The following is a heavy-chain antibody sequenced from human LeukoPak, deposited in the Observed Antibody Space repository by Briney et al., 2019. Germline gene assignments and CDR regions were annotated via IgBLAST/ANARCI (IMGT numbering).Heavy chain of an antibody. CDR2: IYYSGST. CDR3: ARDDTLICV. CDR1: GGSISSSSYY. Sequence: SETLSLTCTVSGGSISSSSYYWGWIRQPPGKGLEWIGSIYYSGSTYYNPSLKSRVTISVDTSKNQFSLKLSSVTAADTAVYYCARDDTLICVWGKGTTVTVSS. J-gene: IGHJ6*04. D-gene: IGHD5-18*01. V-gene: IGHV4-39*07.